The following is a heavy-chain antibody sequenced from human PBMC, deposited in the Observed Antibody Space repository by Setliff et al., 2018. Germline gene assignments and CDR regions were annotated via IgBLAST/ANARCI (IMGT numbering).Heavy chain of an antibody. V-gene: IGHV4-39*07. D-gene: IGHD3-3*02. CDR3: AKESLAINTRWFDP. CDR2: VYNSGTT. J-gene: IGHJ5*02. Sequence: PSETLSLTCTVSGGSISSSSYYWGWIRQPPGKGLEWIGRVYNSGTTYNAFFASRVTMSIDTSKNQFSLNLNSVTAADTALYYCAKESLAINTRWFDPWGQGILVTVSS. CDR1: GGSISSSSYY.